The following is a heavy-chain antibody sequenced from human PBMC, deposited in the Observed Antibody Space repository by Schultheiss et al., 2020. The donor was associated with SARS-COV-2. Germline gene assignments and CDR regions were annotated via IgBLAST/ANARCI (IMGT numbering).Heavy chain of an antibody. Sequence: GGSLRLSCAASGFTFSSYSMNWVRQAPGKGLEWVSYISSSSSTIYYADSVKGRFTISRDNAKNSLYLQMNSLRAEDTAIYYCAKAYGSYYGSYFDYWGQGTLVTVSS. V-gene: IGHV3-48*04. J-gene: IGHJ4*02. D-gene: IGHD1-26*01. CDR3: AKAYGSYYGSYFDY. CDR1: GFTFSSYS. CDR2: ISSSSSTI.